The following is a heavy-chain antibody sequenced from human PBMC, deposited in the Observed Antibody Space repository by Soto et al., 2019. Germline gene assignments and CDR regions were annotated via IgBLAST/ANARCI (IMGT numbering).Heavy chain of an antibody. CDR1: GYTFTSYD. J-gene: IGHJ5*02. Sequence: QVQLVQSGAEVKKPGASVKVSCKASGYTFTSYDINWVRQATGQGLEWMGWMNPNSGNTGYAQKFQGRVTLTRNTSISTAYMELSSLRSEHTAVYYCARGATGLGYDFWSGYSRFDPWGQGTLVTVSS. CDR2: MNPNSGNT. D-gene: IGHD3-3*01. V-gene: IGHV1-8*01. CDR3: ARGATGLGYDFWSGYSRFDP.